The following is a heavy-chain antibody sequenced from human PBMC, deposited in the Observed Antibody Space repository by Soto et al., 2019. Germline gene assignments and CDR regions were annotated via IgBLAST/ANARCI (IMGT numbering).Heavy chain of an antibody. J-gene: IGHJ4*02. CDR2: ISGSGDTK. V-gene: IGHV3-48*02. CDR3: AKYCSSDVCFDY. D-gene: IGHD2-8*01. CDR1: GFTFSSCS. Sequence: PGGSLRLSCASSGFTFSSCSMNWVRQAPGKGLEWVSFISGSGDTKYYADSAKGRFTISRDNAKNSLYLQMSSLRDEDTAVYYRAKYCSSDVCFDYWGQGTLVTVSS.